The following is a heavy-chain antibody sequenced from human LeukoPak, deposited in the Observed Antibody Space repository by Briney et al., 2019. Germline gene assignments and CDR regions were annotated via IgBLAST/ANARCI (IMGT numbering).Heavy chain of an antibody. Sequence: GSSVKVSCKASGGTFSSYAISWVRQAPGQGLEWMGWISAYNGNTNYAQKLQGRVTMTTDTSTSTAYMELRSLRSDDTAVYYCARDRGSGWSINAFDIWGQGTMVTVSS. V-gene: IGHV1-18*01. D-gene: IGHD6-19*01. CDR2: ISAYNGNT. CDR3: ARDRGSGWSINAFDI. CDR1: GGTFSSYA. J-gene: IGHJ3*02.